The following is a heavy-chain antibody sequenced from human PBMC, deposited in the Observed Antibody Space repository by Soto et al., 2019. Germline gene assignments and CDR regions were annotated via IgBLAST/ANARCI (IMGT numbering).Heavy chain of an antibody. V-gene: IGHV3-21*01. D-gene: IGHD2-15*01. Sequence: EVQLVESGGGLVKPGGSLRLSCAASGFTFSSYSLNWVRQAPGKGLEWVSSISPSGHYSQYADSVEGRFTISRDNAENSLFLEMSRLRAGGTAVYQCVQDSVGVAAKGNWGQGTQVTVSS. CDR3: VQDSVGVAAKGN. CDR1: GFTFSSYS. J-gene: IGHJ4*02. CDR2: ISPSGHYS.